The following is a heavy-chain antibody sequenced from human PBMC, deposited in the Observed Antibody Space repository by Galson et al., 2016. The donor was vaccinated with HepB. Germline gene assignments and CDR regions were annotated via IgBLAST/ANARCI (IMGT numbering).Heavy chain of an antibody. CDR3: ASARWDR. CDR2: IYHSGTT. CDR1: GGSFSANY. J-gene: IGHJ4*02. D-gene: IGHD1-26*01. V-gene: IGHV4-34*01. Sequence: SETLSLTCAVYGGSFSANYWSWVRQTPGEGLEWIGEIYHSGTTNYNPSLESRVTISIDTSINHFYLELSSVTAADTAVYYCASARWDRWGQGTLVTGSS.